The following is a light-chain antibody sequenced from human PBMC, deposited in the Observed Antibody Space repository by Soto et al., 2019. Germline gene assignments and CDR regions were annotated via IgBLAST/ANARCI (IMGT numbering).Light chain of an antibody. J-gene: IGKJ1*01. Sequence: LPVKYSPSRPSASVEDRVTITSRASQSISSWLAWYQQMPGKAPKLLIYDASSLHSGVPSRFSGSGSGTEFTLTIRRLQPDDFTTYYCQQDNTFSSRLGHGGKVDVK. CDR2: DAS. CDR3: QQDNTFSSR. V-gene: IGKV1-5*01. CDR1: QSISSW.